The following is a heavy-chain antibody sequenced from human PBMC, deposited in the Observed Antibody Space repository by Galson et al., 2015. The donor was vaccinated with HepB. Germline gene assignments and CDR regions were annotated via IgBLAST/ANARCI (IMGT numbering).Heavy chain of an antibody. Sequence: SLRLSCAASGFTFDDYTMHWVRQAPGKGLEWVSLISWDGGSTYYADSVKGRFTISRDNSKNSLYLQMNSLRTEDTALYYCAKDIGTGTNYGDYYFDYWGQGTLVIVSS. CDR1: GFTFDDYT. CDR3: AKDIGTGTNYGDYYFDY. J-gene: IGHJ4*02. CDR2: ISWDGGST. V-gene: IGHV3-43*01. D-gene: IGHD4-17*01.